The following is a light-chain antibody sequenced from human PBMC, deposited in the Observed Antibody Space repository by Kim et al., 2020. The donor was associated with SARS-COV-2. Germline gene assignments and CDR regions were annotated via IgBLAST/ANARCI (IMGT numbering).Light chain of an antibody. CDR3: QQYDSYSLT. Sequence: DIQMTQSPSTLSASVGDRVPITCRASQSISSWLAWYQQKPGKAPKLLIYKTSNIESGVPSRFSGSGSGTKFTLSISSLQPDDFATYYCQQYDSYSLTFGGGTKVDIK. CDR1: QSISSW. V-gene: IGKV1-5*03. CDR2: KTS. J-gene: IGKJ4*01.